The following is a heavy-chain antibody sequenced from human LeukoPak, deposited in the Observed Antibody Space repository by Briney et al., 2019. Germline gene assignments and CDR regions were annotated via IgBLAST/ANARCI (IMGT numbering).Heavy chain of an antibody. CDR3: AKADSGTYYGLGDYFDY. Sequence: GGSLRLSCAASGFTFSSYGMHWVRQAPGKGLRWVAFIRYDGSDKYYGDSVKGRFTISRDNSMNTLYLQMNSLRAEDTAVYYCAKADSGTYYGLGDYFDYWGQGTLVTVSS. D-gene: IGHD1-26*01. CDR1: GFTFSSYG. CDR2: IRYDGSDK. V-gene: IGHV3-30*02. J-gene: IGHJ4*02.